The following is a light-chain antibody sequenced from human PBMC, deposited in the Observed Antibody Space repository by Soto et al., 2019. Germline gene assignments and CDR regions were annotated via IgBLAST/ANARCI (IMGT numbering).Light chain of an antibody. Sequence: EVVLAQSPGTLSLSPGEIATLSCRASQSISSNYLAWYQQKPGQAPRLLIYATSGRATGIPDRFSGSGSGTDFTLTISRLEPEDFAVYYCQQYFSSRTFGQGTKVDIK. J-gene: IGKJ1*01. V-gene: IGKV3-20*01. CDR3: QQYFSSRT. CDR1: QSISSNY. CDR2: ATS.